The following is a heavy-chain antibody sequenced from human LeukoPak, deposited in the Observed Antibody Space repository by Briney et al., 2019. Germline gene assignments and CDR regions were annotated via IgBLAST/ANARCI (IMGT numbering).Heavy chain of an antibody. CDR2: VNHRGDT. J-gene: IGHJ4*03. V-gene: IGHV4-34*01. CDR1: GGSFSAYY. Sequence: PSETLSLTCAVYGGSFSAYYWSWIPQSPGKGMQWIAEVNHRGDTNYNPSVKGRVTISVDTSKNQFSLKVTSLTAADTAVYYCARGPTISETGYFDYWGQGTLVTVSS. D-gene: IGHD1-1*01. CDR3: ARGPTISETGYFDY.